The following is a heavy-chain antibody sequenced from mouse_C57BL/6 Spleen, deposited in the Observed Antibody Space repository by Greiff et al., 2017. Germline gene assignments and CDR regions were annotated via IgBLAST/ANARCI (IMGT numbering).Heavy chain of an antibody. CDR1: GYTFTSYW. Sequence: QVQLQQPGAELVKPWASVKLSCKASGYTFTSYWMHWVKQRPGKGLEWIGMINPNSGSTNYNEKFKSKATLTVDKSSSTAYMQLSSLTSEDSAVYYSARATTVVVGSMDYWGQGTSVTVSS. V-gene: IGHV1-64*01. J-gene: IGHJ4*01. CDR2: INPNSGST. D-gene: IGHD1-1*01. CDR3: ARATTVVVGSMDY.